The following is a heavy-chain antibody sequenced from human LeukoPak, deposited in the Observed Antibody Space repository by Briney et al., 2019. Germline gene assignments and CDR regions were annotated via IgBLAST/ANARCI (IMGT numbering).Heavy chain of an antibody. V-gene: IGHV3-15*01. CDR3: TTQALFEDSGYDRVDY. Sequence: GGSLRLSCAASGFTFSNAWMSWVRQAPGKGLEWVGRIKSKTDGGTTDYAAPVKGRFTISRDDSKNTLYLQMNSLKTEDTAVYYCTTQALFEDSGYDRVDYWGQGTLVTASS. D-gene: IGHD5-12*01. J-gene: IGHJ4*02. CDR2: IKSKTDGGTT. CDR1: GFTFSNAW.